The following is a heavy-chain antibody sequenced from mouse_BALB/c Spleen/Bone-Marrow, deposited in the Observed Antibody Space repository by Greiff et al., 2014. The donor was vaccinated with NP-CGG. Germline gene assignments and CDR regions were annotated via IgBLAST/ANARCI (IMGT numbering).Heavy chain of an antibody. J-gene: IGHJ1*01. Sequence: VQLKQSGPELVKPGASVKISCKASGYTFTDHNMHWVKQSHGKSLEWVGFIYPYNDVIAFNQKFKSKATLTVDISSSTAYMELRSLTSEDSAVYYCAREPNSYWLFDVWGAGTTVTVSS. V-gene: IGHV1S29*02. CDR1: GYTFTDHN. CDR3: AREPNSYWLFDV. D-gene: IGHD4-1*01. CDR2: IYPYNDVI.